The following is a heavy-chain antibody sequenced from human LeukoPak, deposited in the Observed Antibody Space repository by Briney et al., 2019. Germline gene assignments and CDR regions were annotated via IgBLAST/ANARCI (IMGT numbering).Heavy chain of an antibody. V-gene: IGHV1-2*02. D-gene: IGHD2-15*01. Sequence: ASVKVSCKASGYTFTGYYMHWVRQAPGQGLEWMGWINPNSGGTNYAQKFQGRVTMTRDTSISTAYMELSRLRSDDTAVYYCARDHSRQIYRVVAATAGIDYWGQGTLVTVSS. CDR1: GYTFTGYY. J-gene: IGHJ4*02. CDR3: ARDHSRQIYRVVAATAGIDY. CDR2: INPNSGGT.